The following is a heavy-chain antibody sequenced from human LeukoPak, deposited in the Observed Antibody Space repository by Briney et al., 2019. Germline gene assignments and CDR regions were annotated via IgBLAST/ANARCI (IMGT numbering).Heavy chain of an antibody. J-gene: IGHJ1*01. D-gene: IGHD6-13*01. CDR3: AAASGYSYFEH. V-gene: IGHV3-33*01. Sequence: GGSLQLSCAASGFTFSSYGMHWVRQAPGKGLEWGSIIWYDGSNKYYADSVKGRFTISRDDSKNTVYLQMNSLRGEDTAVYYCAAASGYSYFEHWGQGTLVIVSS. CDR2: IWYDGSNK. CDR1: GFTFSSYG.